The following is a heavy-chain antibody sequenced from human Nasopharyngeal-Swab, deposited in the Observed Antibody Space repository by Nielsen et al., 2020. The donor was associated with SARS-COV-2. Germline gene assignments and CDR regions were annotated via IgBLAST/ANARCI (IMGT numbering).Heavy chain of an antibody. J-gene: IGHJ6*03. CDR3: ARLAPLKFYYYYMDV. D-gene: IGHD3-3*02. CDR2: INAGNGNT. CDR1: GYTFTSYA. V-gene: IGHV1-3*01. Sequence: ASVKVSCKASGYTFTSYAMHWVRQAPGQRLEWMGCINAGNGNTKYSQKFQGRVTITRDTSASTAYMELSSLRSEDTAVYYCARLAPLKFYYYYMDVWGKGTTVTVSS.